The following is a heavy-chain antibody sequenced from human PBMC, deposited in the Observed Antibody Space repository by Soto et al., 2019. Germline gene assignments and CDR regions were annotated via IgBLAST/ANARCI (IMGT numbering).Heavy chain of an antibody. V-gene: IGHV3-30*18. CDR3: AKRGPTSSSGWFSIDY. CDR2: ISFDGTSK. CDR1: GFTFSDYG. Sequence: GGSLRLSCAASGFTFSDYGMHWVRQAPGKGLEWVAVISFDGTSKYYADSVKGRFTISRDSSKNTLFLQMNSLRIEDTAVYYCAKRGPTSSSGWFSIDYWGQGVLVTVSS. D-gene: IGHD6-19*01. J-gene: IGHJ4*02.